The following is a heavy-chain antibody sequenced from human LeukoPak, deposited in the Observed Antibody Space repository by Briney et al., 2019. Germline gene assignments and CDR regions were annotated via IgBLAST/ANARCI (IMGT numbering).Heavy chain of an antibody. J-gene: IGHJ4*02. CDR2: IYYSGST. V-gene: IGHV4-31*03. Sequence: PSETLSLTCTVSGGSISSGGYYCSWVRQHPGKGRGWIGYIYYSGSTYYNPSLKSRVTISVDTGKNQFSLKMSSVTAADTAVYYCARLNYYDRSGYRYWGQGTLVTVSS. CDR3: ARLNYYDRSGYRY. CDR1: GGSISSGGYY. D-gene: IGHD3-22*01.